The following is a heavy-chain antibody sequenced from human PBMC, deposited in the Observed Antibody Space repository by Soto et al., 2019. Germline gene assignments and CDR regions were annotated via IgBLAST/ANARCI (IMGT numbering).Heavy chain of an antibody. V-gene: IGHV3-9*01. CDR1: GFTFDDYA. Sequence: EVQLVESGGGLVQPGRSLRLSCAASGFTFDDYAMHWVRQAPGQGLEWVSGISWNSGSIGYADSVKGRFTISRGNAKNSLYLQRNSRRAEDTALYYCAKAARKLVAMGYYYGMAVGGQGTTVTVSS. D-gene: IGHD6-6*01. CDR2: ISWNSGSI. J-gene: IGHJ6*02. CDR3: AKAARKLVAMGYYYGMAV.